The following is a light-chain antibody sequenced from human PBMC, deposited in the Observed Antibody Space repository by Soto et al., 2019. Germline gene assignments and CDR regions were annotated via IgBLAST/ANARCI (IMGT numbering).Light chain of an antibody. CDR2: DTS. Sequence: EIVLTQSPGTMSLSPVSGATLSCRDSQSVSSSYLAWYQHKPGQAPRLLIYDTSNRATGIPARFSGSGSGTDFTLTISSLEPEDFAVYYCHQRKSWPRTFGQGTKVDIK. CDR1: QSVSSSY. J-gene: IGKJ1*01. V-gene: IGKV3D-20*02. CDR3: HQRKSWPRT.